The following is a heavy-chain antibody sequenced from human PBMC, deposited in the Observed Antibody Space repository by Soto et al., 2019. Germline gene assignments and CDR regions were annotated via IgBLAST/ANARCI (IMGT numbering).Heavy chain of an antibody. Sequence: VGSLRLSCAASGFTFSSYGMHWVRQAPGKGLEWVAVIWYDGSNKYYADSVKGRFTISRDNSKNTLYLQMNSLRAEDTAVYYCVFALYDYYYYGMDVWGQGTTVTVSS. J-gene: IGHJ6*02. CDR1: GFTFSSYG. D-gene: IGHD3-16*02. CDR3: VFALYDYYYYGMDV. V-gene: IGHV3-33*01. CDR2: IWYDGSNK.